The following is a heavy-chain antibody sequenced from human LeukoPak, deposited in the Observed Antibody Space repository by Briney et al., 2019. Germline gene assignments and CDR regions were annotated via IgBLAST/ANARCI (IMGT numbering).Heavy chain of an antibody. CDR3: ARARGNTYGYFEY. CDR1: GLTLSGYW. Sequence: GGSLRLSCAASGLTLSGYWMHWVRQAPGKGLVWVSRINGDASSTSYADSVKGGFTISRDKAKSTLYLQMNSLRVEDTAVYYCARARGNTYGYFEYWGQGTLVTVSS. D-gene: IGHD5-18*01. CDR2: INGDASST. J-gene: IGHJ4*02. V-gene: IGHV3-74*01.